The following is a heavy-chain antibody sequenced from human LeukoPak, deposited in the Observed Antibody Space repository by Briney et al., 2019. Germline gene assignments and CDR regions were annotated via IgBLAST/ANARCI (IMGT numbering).Heavy chain of an antibody. D-gene: IGHD1-14*01. CDR2: ISAYNGNT. V-gene: IGHV1-18*01. CDR1: GYTFTSYG. CDR3: ARALSRNNYYYYYMDV. Sequence: GASVKVSCKASGYTFTSYGISWVRQAPGQGLEWMGWISAYNGNTNYAQKLQGRVTMTTDTSTSTAYMELRSLRSDDTAVYYCARALSRNNYYYYYMDVWGKGTTVTISS. J-gene: IGHJ6*03.